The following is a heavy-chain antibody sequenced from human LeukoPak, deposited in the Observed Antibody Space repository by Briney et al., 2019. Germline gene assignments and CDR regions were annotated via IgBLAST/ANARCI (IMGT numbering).Heavy chain of an antibody. CDR2: IYTSGST. D-gene: IGHD3-22*01. CDR3: ARDGEYYDSSGYPAFDI. V-gene: IGHV4-61*02. CDR1: GGSISSSSYY. Sequence: SETLSLTCTVSGGSISSSSYYWGWIWQPAGKGLEWIGRIYTSGSTNYNPSLESRVTISVDTSKNQFSLKLSSVTAADTAVYYCARDGEYYDSSGYPAFDIWGQGTMVTVSS. J-gene: IGHJ3*02.